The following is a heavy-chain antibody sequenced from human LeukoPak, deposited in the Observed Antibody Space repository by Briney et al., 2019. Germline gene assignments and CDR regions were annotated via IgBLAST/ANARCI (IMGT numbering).Heavy chain of an antibody. CDR3: ARDILVRGAPEFNY. D-gene: IGHD3-10*01. V-gene: IGHV3-7*01. J-gene: IGHJ4*02. CDR2: IKQDGSEN. CDR1: GFTFINYW. Sequence: GGSLRLSCAGSGFTFINYWMSWVRQAPGRGLEWVANIKQDGSENYYVDSVKGRFTISRDNAKNSLYLQMNSLRAEDTAVYYCARDILVRGAPEFNYWAGETLVTVSS.